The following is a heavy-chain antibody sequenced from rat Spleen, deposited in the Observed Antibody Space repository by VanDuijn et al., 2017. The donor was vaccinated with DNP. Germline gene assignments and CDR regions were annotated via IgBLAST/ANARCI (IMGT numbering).Heavy chain of an antibody. CDR3: TRDYYSSSFVY. CDR1: GFSLSSYH. J-gene: IGHJ3*01. D-gene: IGHD1-2*01. CDR2: IWSNGDT. Sequence: QVQLKESGPGLVQPSQTLSLSCTVSGFSLSSYHVHWVRQPPGKGLEWMGVIWSNGDTSYDSALKSRLSISRDTSKSQVFLKVNSLQTEDTAIYFCTRDYYSSSFVYWGQGTLVTVSS. V-gene: IGHV2-32*01.